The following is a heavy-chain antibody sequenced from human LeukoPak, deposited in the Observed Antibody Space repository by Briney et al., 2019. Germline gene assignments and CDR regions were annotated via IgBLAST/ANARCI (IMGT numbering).Heavy chain of an antibody. J-gene: IGHJ4*02. Sequence: ASVKVSCKASGYTFTNRGISWVRQAPGQGLEWMGWISTYTGDTNFAQNFQGRGTLTTDTTTSTAYMELRSVRSDDTAVYYCARESGGNTMAGDYWGQGTLVTVSS. CDR2: ISTYTGDT. CDR1: GYTFTNRG. V-gene: IGHV1-18*01. D-gene: IGHD2-15*01. CDR3: ARESGGNTMAGDY.